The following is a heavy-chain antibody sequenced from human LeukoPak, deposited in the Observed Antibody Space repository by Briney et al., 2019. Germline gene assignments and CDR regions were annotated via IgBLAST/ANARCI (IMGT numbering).Heavy chain of an antibody. CDR2: IYHSGST. V-gene: IGHV4-30-2*01. Sequence: SQTLSLTCTVSGGSISSGGYYWSWIQQPPGKGLEWIGYIYHSGSTYYNPSLKSRVTISVDRSKNQFSLKLSSVTAADTAVYYCARENRGGLTPLDIWGQGTMVTVSS. CDR1: GGSISSGGYY. CDR3: ARENRGGLTPLDI. D-gene: IGHD1-14*01. J-gene: IGHJ3*02.